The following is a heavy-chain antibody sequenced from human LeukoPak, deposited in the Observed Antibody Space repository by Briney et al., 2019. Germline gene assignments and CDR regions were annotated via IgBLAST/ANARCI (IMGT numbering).Heavy chain of an antibody. Sequence: SQTLSLTCAVSGGSIRSGDYSWNWIRQHPGKGLEWIGYIYYSGSTYYNPSLTSRVTMSVDTSKNQFSLKLSSVTAADTAIYYCARDHTETSSLNFRNYYYYGMDIWGQGTTVIVSS. CDR2: IYYSGST. CDR1: GGSIRSGDYS. V-gene: IGHV4-31*11. J-gene: IGHJ6*02. CDR3: ARDHTETSSLNFRNYYYYGMDI. D-gene: IGHD4-11*01.